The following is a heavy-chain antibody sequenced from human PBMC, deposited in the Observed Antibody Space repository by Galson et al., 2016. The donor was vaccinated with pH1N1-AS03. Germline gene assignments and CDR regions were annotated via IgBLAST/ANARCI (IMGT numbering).Heavy chain of an antibody. V-gene: IGHV1-8*01. Sequence: SVKVSCKASGCTFTTYDINWVRQAAGQGLEWMGWMTPNNGNTGYAQRSQGRVTMTRNTSISTAYMELSGLQSEDTAVYYCARSFLGETDDWGQGTLVIVSS. CDR1: GCTFTTYD. J-gene: IGHJ4*02. D-gene: IGHD3-16*01. CDR3: ARSFLGETDD. CDR2: MTPNNGNT.